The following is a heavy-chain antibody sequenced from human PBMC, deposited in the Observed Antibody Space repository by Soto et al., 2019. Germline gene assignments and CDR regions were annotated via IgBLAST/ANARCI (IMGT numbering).Heavy chain of an antibody. Sequence: QVQLQESGPGLVKPSQTLSLTCTVYGGSISSGGYYWSWIRQHPGKGLEWIGYIYYSGSTYYNPSLKSRVTISVDTSKNQFSLKLSSVTAADTAVYYCARCPPDRGVSDFDYWGQGTLVTVSS. CDR2: IYYSGST. D-gene: IGHD1-26*01. CDR1: GGSISSGGYY. J-gene: IGHJ4*02. CDR3: ARCPPDRGVSDFDY. V-gene: IGHV4-31*03.